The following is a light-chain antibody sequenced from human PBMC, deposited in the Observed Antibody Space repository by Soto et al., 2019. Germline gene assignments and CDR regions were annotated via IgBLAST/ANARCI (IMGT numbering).Light chain of an antibody. J-gene: IGKJ1*01. V-gene: IGKV3-15*01. CDR2: GAS. CDR3: QQYYNWPPWT. CDR1: QSVTNSY. Sequence: EIVMTQSPVTLFVSPGERATLSCRASQSVTNSYLAWYQQKPGQAPRLLIFGASTRATGVPARFSGSGSGTDFTLTVSSLQSEDFAVYYCQQYYNWPPWTFGLGTKVEIK.